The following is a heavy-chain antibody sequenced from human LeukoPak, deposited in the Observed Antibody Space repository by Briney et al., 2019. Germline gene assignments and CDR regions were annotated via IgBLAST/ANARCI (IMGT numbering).Heavy chain of an antibody. CDR1: GGSISSSNW. CDR2: IYHSGST. D-gene: IGHD2-15*01. CDR3: ASPLGYCSGGSCEASAFDI. Sequence: SETLSLTCAVSGGSISSSNWWSWVRQPPGKGLEWIGEIYHSGSTNYNPSLKSRVTISVDKSKNQFSLKLSSVTAADTAVYYCASPLGYCSGGSCEASAFDIWGQGTMVTVSS. J-gene: IGHJ3*02. V-gene: IGHV4-4*02.